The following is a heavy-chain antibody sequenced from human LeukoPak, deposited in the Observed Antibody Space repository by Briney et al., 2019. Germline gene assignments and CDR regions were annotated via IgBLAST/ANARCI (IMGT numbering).Heavy chain of an antibody. V-gene: IGHV3-9*01. D-gene: IGHD3-3*01. CDR3: AKDAPLWSGYSGGGMDV. CDR2: ISWNSGSI. J-gene: IGHJ6*02. CDR1: GFTFDDYA. Sequence: PGGSQRLSCAASGFTFDDYAMHWVRQAPGKGLEWVSGISWNSGSIGYADSVKGRFTISRDNAKNSLYLQMNSLRAEDTALYYCAKDAPLWSGYSGGGMDVWGQGTTVTVSS.